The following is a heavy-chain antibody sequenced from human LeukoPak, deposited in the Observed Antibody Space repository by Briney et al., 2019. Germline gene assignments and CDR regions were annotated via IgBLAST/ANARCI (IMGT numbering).Heavy chain of an antibody. CDR2: IIPIFGTA. D-gene: IGHD4-23*01. CDR1: GGTFSSYA. V-gene: IGHV1-69*05. J-gene: IGHJ4*02. CDR3: ARDWDYGGNSGNY. Sequence: SVKVSCKASGGTFSSYAISWVRQAPGQGLEWMGGIIPIFGTANYAQKFQGRVTITTDESTSTAYMELSSLRSEDTAEYYCARDWDYGGNSGNYWGQGTLVTVSS.